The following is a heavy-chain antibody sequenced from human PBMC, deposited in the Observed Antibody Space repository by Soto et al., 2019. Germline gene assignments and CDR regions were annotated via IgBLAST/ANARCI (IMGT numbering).Heavy chain of an antibody. D-gene: IGHD2-8*02. J-gene: IGHJ4*02. CDR2: INPDSGAT. Sequence: HEHLVQSGAEVKRPGASLKVSCKASGYSFTGYYIHWVRQPPGQGLEWMGWINPDSGATNYAQNFQGRVTLTSYTSISTASMDLTSLASYDMAVYYCARGDYGTGGYPFPYFDYWGQGTVVIVSS. V-gene: IGHV1-2*02. CDR3: ARGDYGTGGYPFPYFDY. CDR1: GYSFTGYY.